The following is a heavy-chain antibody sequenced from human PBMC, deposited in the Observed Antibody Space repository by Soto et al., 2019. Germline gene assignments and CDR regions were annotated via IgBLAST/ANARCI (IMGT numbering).Heavy chain of an antibody. CDR1: GFTFSSYS. CDR3: ATGYCSGGSCYEGLRAFDI. V-gene: IGHV3-21*01. J-gene: IGHJ3*02. D-gene: IGHD2-15*01. CDR2: ISSSSSYI. Sequence: GGSLRLSCAASGFTFSSYSMNWVRQAPGKGLEWVSSISSSSSYIYYADSVKGRFTISRDNAKNSLYLQMNSLRAEDTAVYYCATGYCSGGSCYEGLRAFDIWGQGTMVTVSS.